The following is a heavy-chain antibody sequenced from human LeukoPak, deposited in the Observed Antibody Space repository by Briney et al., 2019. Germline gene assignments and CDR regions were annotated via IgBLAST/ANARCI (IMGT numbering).Heavy chain of an antibody. J-gene: IGHJ4*02. V-gene: IGHV3-21*01. CDR1: GFTFSSYS. D-gene: IGHD3-3*01. CDR3: ARDQYDTWSRRGNFDS. CDR2: ISSSSSYI. Sequence: GGSLRLSCAASGFTFSSYSMNWVRQAPGKGLEWVSSISSSSSYIYYADSVKGRFTISRDNAKNSLYLQMNSLRAEDTAVYYCARDQYDTWSRRGNFDSWGQGTLVIVSS.